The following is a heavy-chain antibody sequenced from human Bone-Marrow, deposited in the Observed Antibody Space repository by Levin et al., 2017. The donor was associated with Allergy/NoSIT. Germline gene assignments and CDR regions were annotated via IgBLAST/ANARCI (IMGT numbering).Heavy chain of an antibody. Sequence: SVKVSCKSSGGTFSTYTVSWVRQAPGQGLEWMGGILPIFGAANYAQKFRGRLTITADDSTSTVSIELTRLTSDDTAMYYCERDSTQVGFDYWGQGSLVTVSS. D-gene: IGHD2/OR15-2a*01. CDR2: ILPIFGAA. CDR1: GGTFSTYT. J-gene: IGHJ4*02. CDR3: ERDSTQVGFDY. V-gene: IGHV1-69*13.